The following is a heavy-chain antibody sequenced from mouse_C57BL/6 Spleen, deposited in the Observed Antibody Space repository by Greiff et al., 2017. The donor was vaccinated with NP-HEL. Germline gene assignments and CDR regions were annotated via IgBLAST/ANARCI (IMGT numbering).Heavy chain of an antibody. Sequence: EVKLMESEGGLVQPGSSMKLSCTASGFTFSDYYMAWVRQVPEKGLEWVANINYDGSSTYYLDSLKSRFIISRDNAKNILYLQMSSLKSEDTATYYCAIYDGYSMDYWGQGTSVTVSS. D-gene: IGHD2-3*01. J-gene: IGHJ4*01. CDR2: INYDGSST. CDR3: AIYDGYSMDY. V-gene: IGHV5-16*01. CDR1: GFTFSDYY.